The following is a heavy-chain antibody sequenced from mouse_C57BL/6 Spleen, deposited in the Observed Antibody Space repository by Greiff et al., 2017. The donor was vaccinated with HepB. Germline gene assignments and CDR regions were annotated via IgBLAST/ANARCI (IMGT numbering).Heavy chain of an antibody. V-gene: IGHV5-17*01. CDR1: GFTFSDYG. D-gene: IGHD2-1*01. CDR3: ASGEYGNYGFAY. CDR2: ISSGSSTI. J-gene: IGHJ3*01. Sequence: EVQLVESGGGLVKPGGSLKLSRAASGFTFSDYGMHWVRQAPEKGLEWVAYISSGSSTIYYADTVKGRFTISRDNAKNTLFLQMTSLRSEDTAMYYCASGEYGNYGFAYWGHGTLVTVSA.